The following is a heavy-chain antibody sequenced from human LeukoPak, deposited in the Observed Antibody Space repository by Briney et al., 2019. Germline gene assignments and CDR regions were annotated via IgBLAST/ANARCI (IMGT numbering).Heavy chain of an antibody. CDR3: ARFGSGYGDYVDLDP. D-gene: IGHD4-17*01. J-gene: IGHJ5*02. V-gene: IGHV1-46*01. CDR2: INPSGGST. CDR1: GYTFTSYY. Sequence: ASVKVSCKASGYTFTSYYMHWVRQAPGQGLEWMGIINPSGGSTSYAQKFQGRLTMTRDTSTSTVYMELSSLRSEDTAVYYCARFGSGYGDYVDLDPWGQGTLVTVSS.